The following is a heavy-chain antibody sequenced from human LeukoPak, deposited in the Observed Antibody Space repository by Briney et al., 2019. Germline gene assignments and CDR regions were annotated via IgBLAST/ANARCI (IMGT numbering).Heavy chain of an antibody. Sequence: SETLSLTCTVSGGSISSGSYYWSWIRQPAGKGLEWIGRIYTSGSTNYNPSLKSRVTISVDTSKNQFSLKLSPVTAADTAVYYCARDGPAGYGDPLYYYYGMDVWGQGTTVTVSS. V-gene: IGHV4-61*02. J-gene: IGHJ6*02. CDR2: IYTSGST. CDR3: ARDGPAGYGDPLYYYYGMDV. D-gene: IGHD4-17*01. CDR1: GGSISSGSYY.